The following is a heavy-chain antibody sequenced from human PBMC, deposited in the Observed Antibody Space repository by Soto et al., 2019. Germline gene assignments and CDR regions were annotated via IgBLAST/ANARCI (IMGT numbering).Heavy chain of an antibody. Sequence: ASVKVSCKVSGYSLTGTSMHWVRQSPGKGLEWMGGFDPEDAETFYAQKFQGGVTMTEDSSTDTAYMELTNLTSADKAIYFCTSLNPYFDFWGQGTPVNVSS. CDR1: GYSLTGTS. CDR2: FDPEDAET. CDR3: TSLNPYFDF. J-gene: IGHJ4*02. V-gene: IGHV1-24*01.